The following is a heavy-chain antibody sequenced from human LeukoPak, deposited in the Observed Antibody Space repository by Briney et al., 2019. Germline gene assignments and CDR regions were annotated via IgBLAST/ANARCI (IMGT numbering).Heavy chain of an antibody. Sequence: SETLSLTCAVSGGSFSGYYWSWIRQPPGKGLEWIREINHSGSTNYNPSLTSRVTISVDTSKNQFSLKLSSVTAADTAVYYCARGLEQWLEIDYWGQGTLVTVSS. CDR3: ARGLEQWLEIDY. D-gene: IGHD6-19*01. CDR1: GGSFSGYY. J-gene: IGHJ4*02. V-gene: IGHV4-34*01. CDR2: INHSGST.